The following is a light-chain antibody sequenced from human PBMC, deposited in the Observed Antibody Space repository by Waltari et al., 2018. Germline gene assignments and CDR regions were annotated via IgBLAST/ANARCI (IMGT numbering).Light chain of an antibody. V-gene: IGLV2-14*01. CDR2: DVS. CDR3: NSYSTSSTFV. J-gene: IGLJ1*01. Sequence: QSALTQPASVSGSPGQSITISCTGSNSDAGGYNFVSWYQQHPGKAPKLMIYDVSNRPSGVSNRFSGSKSGNTASLTISGLQPEDAADYYCNSYSTSSTFVFGTGTRVTVL. CDR1: NSDAGGYNF.